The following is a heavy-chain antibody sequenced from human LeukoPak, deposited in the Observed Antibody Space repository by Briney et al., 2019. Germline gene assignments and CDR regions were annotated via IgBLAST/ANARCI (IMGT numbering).Heavy chain of an antibody. V-gene: IGHV4-59*13. J-gene: IGHJ4*02. CDR1: GGSPSNYY. Sequence: SETLSLTCTVSGGSPSNYYWSCIRQAPGKGLEWIGYVYFSGSTNYNPSLKSRVTISLDTSKNQFSLKLSSVTAADTAVYYCARGSWDFWGQGTLVTVSS. CDR2: VYFSGST. D-gene: IGHD3-10*01. CDR3: ARGSWDF.